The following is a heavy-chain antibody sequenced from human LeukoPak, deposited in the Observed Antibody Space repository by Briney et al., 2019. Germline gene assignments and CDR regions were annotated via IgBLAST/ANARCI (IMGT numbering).Heavy chain of an antibody. CDR3: AKPSSLVGARGYYYMDV. Sequence: HPGGSLRLSCAASGFTFSSYAMSWVRQAPGKGLEWVSAISGSGGSTYYADSVKGRFTISRDNSKNTLYLQMNSLRAEDTAVYYCAKPSSLVGARGYYYMDVWGKGTTVTVSS. CDR2: ISGSGGST. V-gene: IGHV3-23*01. CDR1: GFTFSSYA. D-gene: IGHD3-10*01. J-gene: IGHJ6*03.